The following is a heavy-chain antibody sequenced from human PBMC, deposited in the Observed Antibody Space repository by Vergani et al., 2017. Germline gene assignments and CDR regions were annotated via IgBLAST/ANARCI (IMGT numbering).Heavy chain of an antibody. CDR1: GGSISSYY. CDR3: ASAPRDTAKSSGYYGMDV. V-gene: IGHV4-59*01. D-gene: IGHD5-18*01. Sequence: QVQLQESGPGLVKPSQTLSLTCTVSGGSISSYYWSWIRQPPGKGLEWIGYIYYSGSTNYNPSLKSRVTISVDTSKNQFSLKLSSVTAADTAVYYCASAPRDTAKSSGYYGMDVWGQGTTVTVSS. J-gene: IGHJ6*02. CDR2: IYYSGST.